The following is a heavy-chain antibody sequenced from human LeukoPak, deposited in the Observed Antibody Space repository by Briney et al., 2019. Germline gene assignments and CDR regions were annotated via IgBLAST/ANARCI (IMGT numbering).Heavy chain of an antibody. D-gene: IGHD6-19*01. Sequence: SQTLSLTCTVSGGSISSGTYYWSWIRQPARKGLEWIGRISNSGSTNYNRGSTNYNPSLKSRVTISLSTSKNQVSLKVSSVTAADTAMYYCARRSSGWYYVHWGQGTLVTVSS. CDR2: ISNSGSTNYNRGST. J-gene: IGHJ4*02. CDR1: GGSISSGTYY. V-gene: IGHV4-61*02. CDR3: ARRSSGWYYVH.